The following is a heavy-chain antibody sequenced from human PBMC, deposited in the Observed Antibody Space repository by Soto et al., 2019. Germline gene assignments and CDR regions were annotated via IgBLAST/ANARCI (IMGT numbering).Heavy chain of an antibody. D-gene: IGHD3-3*01. CDR2: ISYDGSNK. J-gene: IGHJ5*02. CDR3: AKDGSYDFWSGYRNWFDP. Sequence: PGGSLRLSCAASGFTFSSYGMHWVRQAPGKGLEWVAVISYDGSNKYYADSVKGRFTISRDNSKNTLYLQMNSLRAEDTAVYYCAKDGSYDFWSGYRNWFDPWGQGTLVTVSS. V-gene: IGHV3-30*18. CDR1: GFTFSSYG.